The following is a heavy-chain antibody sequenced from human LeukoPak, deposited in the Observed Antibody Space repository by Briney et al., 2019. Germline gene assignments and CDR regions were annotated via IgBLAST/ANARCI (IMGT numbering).Heavy chain of an antibody. J-gene: IGHJ4*02. V-gene: IGHV1-69*13. D-gene: IGHD3-9*01. Sequence: ASVKVSCKASGGTFSSYAISWVRQAPGQGLEWMGGIIPIFGTANYAQKFQGRVTITADESTSTAYMELSSLRSEDTAVYYCAREGPHYDILTGYYAAPAYYFDYWGQGTLVTVSS. CDR2: IIPIFGTA. CDR3: AREGPHYDILTGYYAAPAYYFDY. CDR1: GGTFSSYA.